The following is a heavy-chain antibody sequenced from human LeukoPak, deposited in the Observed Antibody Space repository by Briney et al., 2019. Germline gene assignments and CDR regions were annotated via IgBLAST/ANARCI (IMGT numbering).Heavy chain of an antibody. D-gene: IGHD3-3*01. Sequence: GGSLRLSRAASGFTFSNYWMSWVRQAPGKGLEWVANIKQDGSEKYYVDSVKGRFTISRDNAKNSLSLQMNSLRAEDTAVYYCARDGSFYRYWGRGTVDSVSS. CDR3: ARDGSFYRY. CDR1: GFTFSNYW. V-gene: IGHV3-7*04. CDR2: IKQDGSEK. J-gene: IGHJ4*02.